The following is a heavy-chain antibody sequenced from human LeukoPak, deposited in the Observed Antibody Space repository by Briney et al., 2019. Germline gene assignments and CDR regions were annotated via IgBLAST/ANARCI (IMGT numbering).Heavy chain of an antibody. V-gene: IGHV4-38-2*02. D-gene: IGHD3-16*02. CDR3: ARVRDYVWGSYRSSSGFDY. CDR1: GYSISSGYY. J-gene: IGHJ4*02. Sequence: SETLSLTCTVSGYSISSGYYCGWIRQPPGKGLEGIGSIYHSGSTYYNASLKSRVTISVDTSKNQFSLKLSSVTAAATAVYYCARVRDYVWGSYRSSSGFDYWGQGTLVTVSS. CDR2: IYHSGST.